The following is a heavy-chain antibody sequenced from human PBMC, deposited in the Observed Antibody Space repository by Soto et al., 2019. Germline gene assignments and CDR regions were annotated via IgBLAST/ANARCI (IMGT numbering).Heavy chain of an antibody. D-gene: IGHD5-12*01. CDR2: ISSSGSTI. J-gene: IGHJ3*02. CDR3: ATLSGYRRNADLDI. CDR1: GFTFSDYY. V-gene: IGHV3-11*01. Sequence: GGSLRLSCAASGFTFSDYYMSWIRQAPGKGLEWVSYISSSGSTIYYADSVKGRFTISRDNAKNSLYLQMNSLRAEDTAVYYCATLSGYRRNADLDIWGQGTMVTVSS.